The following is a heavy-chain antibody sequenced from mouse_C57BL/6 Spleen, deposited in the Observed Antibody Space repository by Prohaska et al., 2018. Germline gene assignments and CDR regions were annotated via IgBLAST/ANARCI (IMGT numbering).Heavy chain of an antibody. D-gene: IGHD1-1*01. CDR3: ARSRVTTVVATEDYFDY. J-gene: IGHJ2*01. V-gene: IGHV1-18*01. CDR2: INPNNGGT. Sequence: QSHGKSLEWIGDINPNNGGTIYNQKFKGKATLTVDKSSSTAYMELRSLTSEDTAVYYCARSRVTTVVATEDYFDYWGQGTTLTVSS.